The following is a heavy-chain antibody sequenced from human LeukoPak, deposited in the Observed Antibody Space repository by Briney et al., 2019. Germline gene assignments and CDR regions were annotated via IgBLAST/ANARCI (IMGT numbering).Heavy chain of an antibody. CDR3: ARDRIQLWADAFDI. V-gene: IGHV3-30-3*01. CDR1: GFTFSSYA. Sequence: GGSLRLSCAASGFTFSSYAMHWVRQAPGKGLEWVAVISYDGSNKYYADSVKGRFTISRDNAKKSLYLQMNSLRAEETAVYYCARDRIQLWADAFDIWGQGTLVTVSS. D-gene: IGHD5-18*01. CDR2: ISYDGSNK. J-gene: IGHJ3*02.